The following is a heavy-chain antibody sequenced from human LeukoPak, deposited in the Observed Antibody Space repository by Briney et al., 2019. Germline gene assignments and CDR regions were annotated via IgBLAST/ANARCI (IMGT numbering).Heavy chain of an antibody. CDR1: GFTIDDYA. Sequence: SLRLSCAASGFTIDDYAMHWVRQAPGKDLKWGSGISWNSGSIGYADSVKGRFTISRDNAKNSLYLQMNSLRAEDTALYYCAKDIRDIVVVPAAMAPEAEYFQHWGQGTLVTVSS. J-gene: IGHJ1*01. D-gene: IGHD2-2*01. V-gene: IGHV3-9*01. CDR3: AKDIRDIVVVPAAMAPEAEYFQH. CDR2: ISWNSGSI.